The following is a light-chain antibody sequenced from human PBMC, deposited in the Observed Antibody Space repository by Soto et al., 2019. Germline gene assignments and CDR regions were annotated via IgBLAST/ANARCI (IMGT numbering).Light chain of an antibody. CDR3: QTWGTGIVV. J-gene: IGLJ2*01. V-gene: IGLV4-69*01. Sequence: QPVLTQSPSASASLGASVTLTCTLSSGHSSYIIAWHQQQPEEGPRYLMKLNSDGSHTKGDGIPDRFSGSSSGAERYLTISRLQSEDEADYYCQTWGTGIVVFGGGTKLTVL. CDR2: LNSDGSH. CDR1: SGHSSYI.